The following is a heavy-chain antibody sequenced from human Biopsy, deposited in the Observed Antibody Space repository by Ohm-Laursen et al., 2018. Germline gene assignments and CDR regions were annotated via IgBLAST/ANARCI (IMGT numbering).Heavy chain of an antibody. CDR3: ARDQMIFGGGDGLAV. CDR1: GYTFTPYY. CDR2: INPNSDDT. V-gene: IGHV1-2*02. D-gene: IGHD3/OR15-3a*01. Sequence: GSSVKVSCKASGYTFTPYYIHWMRQAPGQGLEWMGWINPNSDDTNYAQKFQGRVTMTTDTSINAAYMELSRLRSDDTAVYYCARDQMIFGGGDGLAVWGQGTTVVVSS. J-gene: IGHJ6*02.